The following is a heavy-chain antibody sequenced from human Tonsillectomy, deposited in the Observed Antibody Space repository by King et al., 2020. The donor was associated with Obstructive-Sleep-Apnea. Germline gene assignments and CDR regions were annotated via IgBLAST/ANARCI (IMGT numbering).Heavy chain of an antibody. Sequence: MQLQESGPGLVKPSETLSLTCTVSGGSMSRSSYYWGWTRQPPGKGLEWIGSIHYSGNTYYNPSLKSRVTIPVDTSKNQFFLKLSSVTAADTAVYYCARDGGYSYGFEYWGQGTLVTVSS. CDR3: ARDGGYSYGFEY. CDR2: IHYSGNT. J-gene: IGHJ4*02. CDR1: GGSMSRSSYY. D-gene: IGHD5-18*01. V-gene: IGHV4-39*07.